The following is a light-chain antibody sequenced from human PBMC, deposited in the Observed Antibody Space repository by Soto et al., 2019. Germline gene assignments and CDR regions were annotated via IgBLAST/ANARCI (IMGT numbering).Light chain of an antibody. V-gene: IGKV3-11*01. CDR1: QSVNSY. J-gene: IGKJ2*01. Sequence: EIVLTQSPATLSLSPGXXATXSXRXSQSVNSYLAWYQQKPGQAPRLLIYDASNRATGIPARFSGSGSGTDFTLTISSLEPEDFAVYYCQQRSNWPPYTFGQGTKLEIK. CDR3: QQRSNWPPYT. CDR2: DAS.